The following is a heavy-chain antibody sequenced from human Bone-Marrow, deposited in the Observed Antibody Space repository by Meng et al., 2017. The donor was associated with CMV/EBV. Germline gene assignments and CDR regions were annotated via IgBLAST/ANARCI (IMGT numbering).Heavy chain of an antibody. V-gene: IGHV3-30*04. D-gene: IGHD3-3*01. CDR1: GSTSSSYA. CDR2: ISYDGSNK. Sequence: GESLKISWAASGSTSSSYAMHWVRQAPGKGLEWVAVISYDGSNKYYADSVKGRFTISRDNSKNTLYLQMNSLRAEDTAVYYCARVHQDTYYDFWSGDAFDIWGQGTMVTVSS. J-gene: IGHJ3*02. CDR3: ARVHQDTYYDFWSGDAFDI.